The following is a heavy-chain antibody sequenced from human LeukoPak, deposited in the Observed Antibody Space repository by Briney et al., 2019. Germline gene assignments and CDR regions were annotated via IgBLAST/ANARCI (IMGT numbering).Heavy chain of an antibody. J-gene: IGHJ4*02. Sequence: GGSLRLSCAASGFTFSSYAMSWVRQAPGKGLEWVSGLTGSGGNTYYADSVKGRFTISRDNSKNTLYLQMNSLRAEDTAVYYCATAADYYYDSSGYYPEALYYFDYWAQGTLVTVSS. CDR2: LTGSGGNT. CDR3: ATAADYYYDSSGYYPEALYYFDY. CDR1: GFTFSSYA. V-gene: IGHV3-23*01. D-gene: IGHD3-22*01.